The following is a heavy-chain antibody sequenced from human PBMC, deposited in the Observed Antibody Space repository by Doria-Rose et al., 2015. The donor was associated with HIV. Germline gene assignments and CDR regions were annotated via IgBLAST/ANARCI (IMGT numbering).Heavy chain of an antibody. V-gene: IGHV2-26*01. D-gene: IGHD6-13*01. CDR1: GVSLSSPGMG. Sequence: SGPVLVKPTETLTLTCTVSGVSLSSPGMGVSWIRQPPGKALEWLANIFSDDERSYKTSLKSRLTISGGTSKSQVFLTMTDMDPVDTATYYCARIKSSRWYHKYYFDFWGQGTLVIVSA. CDR2: IFSDDER. J-gene: IGHJ4*02. CDR3: ARIKSSRWYHKYYFDF.